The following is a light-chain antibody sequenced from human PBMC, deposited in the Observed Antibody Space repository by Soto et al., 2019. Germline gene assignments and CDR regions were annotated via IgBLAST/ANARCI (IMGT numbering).Light chain of an antibody. CDR3: AAWDDSLQSVV. J-gene: IGLJ2*01. CDR1: TSNIGSDY. Sequence: QAVVIQPPSASGTPGQTVTISCSGSTSNIGSDYVYWYQQLPGTAPKLLIYTDNQRPSGVPDRFSGSKSGTSGSLAISGLRSDDEAQYFCAAWDDSLQSVVFGGGTKLTVL. V-gene: IGLV1-47*02. CDR2: TDN.